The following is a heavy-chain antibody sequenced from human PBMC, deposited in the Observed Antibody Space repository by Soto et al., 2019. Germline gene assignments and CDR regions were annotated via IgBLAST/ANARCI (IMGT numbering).Heavy chain of an antibody. Sequence: QVQLVQSGAEVKKPGSSVKVSCKASGGTFSSYTISWVRPAPGQGLEWMGRIIPILGIANYAQKFQGRVTITADKSPSTAYVELSSIGAEETAVYVCAREHGGTHWYFDLWGRGALVTVSS. CDR1: GGTFSSYT. D-gene: IGHD2-15*01. CDR2: IIPILGIA. V-gene: IGHV1-69*08. J-gene: IGHJ2*01. CDR3: AREHGGTHWYFDL.